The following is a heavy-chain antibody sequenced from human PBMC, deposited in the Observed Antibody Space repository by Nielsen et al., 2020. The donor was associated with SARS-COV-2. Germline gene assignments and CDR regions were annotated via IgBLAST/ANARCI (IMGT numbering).Heavy chain of an antibody. J-gene: IGHJ6*02. Sequence: GGFLRLSCAASGFTFDDYGMSWVRQAPGKGLEWVSGINWNGGSTGYADSVKGRFTISRDNAKNSLYLQMNSLRAEDTALYHCARVRADYYYYGMDVWGQGTTVTVSS. V-gene: IGHV3-20*01. CDR2: INWNGGST. CDR3: ARVRADYYYYGMDV. CDR1: GFTFDDYG.